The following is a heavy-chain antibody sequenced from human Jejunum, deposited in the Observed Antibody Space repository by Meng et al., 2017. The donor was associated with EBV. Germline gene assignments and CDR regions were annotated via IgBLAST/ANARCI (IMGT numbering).Heavy chain of an antibody. V-gene: IGHV3-74*01. Sequence: EVQLVESGGGSVQPGGALIVSCAASAFTFGSYWMHWVRQAPGKGLVWVSRIKSDGTTTNYADSVEGRFTISRDNAKNTLYLQMDSLRAEDTAVYYCTRGVGGTSYFDDWGQGTLGTVAS. CDR3: TRGVGGTSYFDD. D-gene: IGHD1-26*01. J-gene: IGHJ4*02. CDR1: AFTFGSYW. CDR2: IKSDGTTT.